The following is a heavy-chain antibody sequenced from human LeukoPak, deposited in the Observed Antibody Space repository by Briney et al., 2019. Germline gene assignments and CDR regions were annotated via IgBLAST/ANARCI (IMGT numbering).Heavy chain of an antibody. D-gene: IGHD6-19*01. J-gene: IGHJ4*02. CDR1: GFTFSSYA. CDR3: GKTTTGYSSGRYPGWPVDY. V-gene: IGHV3-23*01. CDR2: VFGSGGSA. Sequence: GGSLRLSCAASGFTFSSYAMCWVRQAPGTGLEWVSGVFGSGGSAHYADSVKGRFTISRDNSKNTVYLEMNSLRAEDTAIYFCGKTTTGYSSGRYPGWPVDYWGQGTLVTVSS.